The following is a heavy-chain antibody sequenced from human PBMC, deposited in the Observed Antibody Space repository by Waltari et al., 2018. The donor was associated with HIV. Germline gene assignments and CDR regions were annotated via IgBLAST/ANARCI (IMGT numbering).Heavy chain of an antibody. J-gene: IGHJ4*02. Sequence: QVQLVQSGAEVMKAGASVKVSCKASGYTFTSYDINWMRQATGQGLGWMGWMNANNGRTGYAKKFQGRVTMTRDTSISTAYMELSSLRSDDTAVYYCARGRWELPDEYWGQGTLVTVSS. CDR1: GYTFTSYD. D-gene: IGHD1-26*01. V-gene: IGHV1-8*01. CDR3: ARGRWELPDEY. CDR2: MNANNGRT.